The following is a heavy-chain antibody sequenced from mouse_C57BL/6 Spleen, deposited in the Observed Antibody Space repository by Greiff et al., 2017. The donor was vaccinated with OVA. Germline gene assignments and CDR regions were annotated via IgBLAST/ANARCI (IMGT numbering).Heavy chain of an antibody. J-gene: IGHJ4*01. CDR2: ISGGGGNT. CDR1: GFTFSSYT. CDR3: ARKYYGSSYGAMDY. Sequence: DVMLVESGGGLVKPGGSLKLSCAASGFTFSSYTMSWVRQTPEKRLEWVATISGGGGNTYYPDSVKGRFTISRDNAKNTLYLQMSSLRSEDTALYYCARKYYGSSYGAMDYWGQGTSVTVSS. V-gene: IGHV5-9*01. D-gene: IGHD1-1*01.